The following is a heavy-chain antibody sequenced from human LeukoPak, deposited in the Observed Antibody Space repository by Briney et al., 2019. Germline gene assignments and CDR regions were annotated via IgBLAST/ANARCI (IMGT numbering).Heavy chain of an antibody. CDR2: ISGSGDRT. Sequence: GGSLRLSCAASGFTFSNYAMSWVRQAPGQGLEWVSGISGSGDRTYYADSVKGRFTISRDNSKNTLYLQMISLRAEDTAVYYCAKMSGDCSSTTCSSFGYWGQGTLVTVSS. CDR1: GFTFSNYA. V-gene: IGHV3-23*01. CDR3: AKMSGDCSSTTCSSFGY. D-gene: IGHD2-2*01. J-gene: IGHJ4*02.